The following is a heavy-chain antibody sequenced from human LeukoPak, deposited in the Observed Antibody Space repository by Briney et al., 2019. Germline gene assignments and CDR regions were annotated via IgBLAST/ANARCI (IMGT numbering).Heavy chain of an antibody. V-gene: IGHV3-43*02. CDR1: RFTFNEYA. D-gene: IGHD5-24*01. CDR3: AKGINRDGYSSFFDY. J-gene: IGHJ4*02. Sequence: GGSLRLSCAASRFTFNEYAMHWVRQAPGRGLEWVSLIRGDGGSTYYADSVKGRFTISRDNSKNSLYLEMNSLRTEDTAVYYCAKGINRDGYSSFFDYWGQGTLVTVSS. CDR2: IRGDGGST.